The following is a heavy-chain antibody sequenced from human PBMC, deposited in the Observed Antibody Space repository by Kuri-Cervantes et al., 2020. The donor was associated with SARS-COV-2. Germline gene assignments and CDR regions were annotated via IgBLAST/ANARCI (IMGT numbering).Heavy chain of an antibody. Sequence: GESLKISCAASGFTFSSYAMHWVRQAPGKGLEWVAVISYDGSNKYYADSVKGRFTISRDNSKNTLYLQMNSLRAEDTAVYYCAKDRSGYYQYWGQGTLVTVSS. CDR3: AKDRSGYYQY. D-gene: IGHD3-22*01. V-gene: IGHV3-30-3*01. CDR2: ISYDGSNK. CDR1: GFTFSSYA. J-gene: IGHJ4*02.